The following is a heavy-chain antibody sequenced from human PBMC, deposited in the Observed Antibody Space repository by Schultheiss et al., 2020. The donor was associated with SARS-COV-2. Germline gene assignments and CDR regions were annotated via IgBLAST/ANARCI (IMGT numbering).Heavy chain of an antibody. CDR1: GGTFSSYA. V-gene: IGHV1-69*05. D-gene: IGHD3-10*01. CDR3: ARQAGNWFDP. Sequence: SVKVSCKASGGTFSSYAISWVRQAPGQGLEWMGGIIPIFGTANYAQKFQGRVTMNTNTSTSTAYMELRSLRSDDTALYYCARQAGNWFDPWGQGTLVTVSS. CDR2: IIPIFGTA. J-gene: IGHJ5*02.